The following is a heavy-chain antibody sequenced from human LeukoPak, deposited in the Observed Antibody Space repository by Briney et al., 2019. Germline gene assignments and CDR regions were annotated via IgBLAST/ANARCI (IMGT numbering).Heavy chain of an antibody. Sequence: SVKVSCKASGGTFSSYAISWVRQAPGQGLEWMGEIIPIFGTANYAQKFQGRVTITTDESTSTAYMELSSLRSEDTAVYYCARVWGYYGSGSLYNWFDPWRQATLVTVSS. CDR1: GGTFSSYA. D-gene: IGHD3-10*01. CDR3: ARVWGYYGSGSLYNWFDP. J-gene: IGHJ5*02. V-gene: IGHV1-69*05. CDR2: IIPIFGTA.